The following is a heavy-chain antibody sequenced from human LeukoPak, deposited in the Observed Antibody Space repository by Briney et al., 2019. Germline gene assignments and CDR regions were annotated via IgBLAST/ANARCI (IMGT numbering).Heavy chain of an antibody. CDR1: GFTFSNYW. D-gene: IGHD3-22*01. CDR2: IKPDGSET. V-gene: IGHV3-7*03. CDR3: AREGPEYYYDSSGSPDFPVY. Sequence: GGSLRLSCAASGFTFSNYWMSWVRQAPEKGLEWVANIKPDGSETYSVDSVKGRFTISRDNAKNSLYLQMNSLRAEDTAVYYCAREGPEYYYDSSGSPDFPVYWGQGTLVTVSS. J-gene: IGHJ4*02.